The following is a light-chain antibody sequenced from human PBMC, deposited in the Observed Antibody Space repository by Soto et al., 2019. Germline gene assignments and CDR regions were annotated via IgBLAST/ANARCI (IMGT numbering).Light chain of an antibody. CDR1: QDTRSY. J-gene: IGKJ3*01. V-gene: IGKV1-9*01. CDR2: VAS. Sequence: DIQLTQSPSFLSASVGDRVTITCRASQDTRSYLAWYQQKPGKAPKLLIYVASTLQSGVPSRFSGSGSGTEFTLTISSLQPEDFATYYCQQHNSYPLTFGPGTKVAIK. CDR3: QQHNSYPLT.